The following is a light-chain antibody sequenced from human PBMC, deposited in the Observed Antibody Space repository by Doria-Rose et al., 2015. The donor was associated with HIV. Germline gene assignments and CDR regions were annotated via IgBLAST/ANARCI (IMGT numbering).Light chain of an antibody. Sequence: EIVLTQSPDTLSLSPGERATLSCRASQSVSSNLAWYQQKPGQAPRLLIYDASNRATGIPAKFSGSGSGTDFTLTISSLEPEDFAVYFCQQRSNWPPIFTFGPGTKVDI. V-gene: IGKV3-11*01. CDR2: DAS. CDR3: QQRSNWPPIFT. CDR1: QSVSSN. J-gene: IGKJ3*01.